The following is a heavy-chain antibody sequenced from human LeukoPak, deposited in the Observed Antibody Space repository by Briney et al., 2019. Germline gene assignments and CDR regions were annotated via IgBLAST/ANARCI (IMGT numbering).Heavy chain of an antibody. J-gene: IGHJ5*02. D-gene: IGHD3-3*01. CDR1: GGPFSSYA. Sequence: ASVKVSCKASGGPFSSYAISWVRQAPGQGLEWMGRIIPIFGIANYAQKFQGRVTITADKSTSTAYMELSSLRSEDTAVYYCARDLPTGKLRFLEWLARFDPWGQGTLVTVSS. V-gene: IGHV1-69*04. CDR2: IIPIFGIA. CDR3: ARDLPTGKLRFLEWLARFDP.